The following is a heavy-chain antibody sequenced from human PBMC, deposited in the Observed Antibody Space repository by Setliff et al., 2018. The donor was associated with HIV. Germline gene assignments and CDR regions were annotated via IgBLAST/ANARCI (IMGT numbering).Heavy chain of an antibody. J-gene: IGHJ3*02. CDR1: GGSISSNY. V-gene: IGHV4-59*01. Sequence: TLSLTCTVSGGSISSNYWSWMRQPPGKGLEWIGHIYYSGSTNYNPSLKSRVTISVDTSRNQFSLNLSSVTAADTAVYYCARFPLLHKNAFDIWGRGTMVTVS. CDR2: IYYSGST. D-gene: IGHD2-15*01. CDR3: ARFPLLHKNAFDI.